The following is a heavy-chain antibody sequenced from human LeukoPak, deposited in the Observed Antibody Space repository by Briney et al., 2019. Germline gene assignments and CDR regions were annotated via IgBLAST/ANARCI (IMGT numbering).Heavy chain of an antibody. V-gene: IGHV4-34*01. J-gene: IGHJ6*04. CDR3: ARADIVVVPAATDGGGGMDV. Sequence: LETLSLTCAVYGGSFSGYYWSWIRQPPGKGLEWIGEINHSGSTNYNPSLKSRVTISVDTSKNQFPLKLSSVTAADTAVYYCARADIVVVPAATDGGGGMDVWGKGTTVTVSS. CDR1: GGSFSGYY. CDR2: INHSGST. D-gene: IGHD2-2*01.